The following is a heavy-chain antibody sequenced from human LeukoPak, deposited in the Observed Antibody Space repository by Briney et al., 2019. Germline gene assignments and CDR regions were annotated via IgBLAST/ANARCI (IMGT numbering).Heavy chain of an antibody. CDR1: GYTFTSYD. CDR2: MNPNSGNT. CDR3: ARGPWVTSWYYYHYGMDV. Sequence: ASVKVSCKASGYTFTSYDINWVRQATGQGLEWMGWMNPNSGNTGYAQKFQGRVTMTRNTSISTAYMELSSLRSEDTAVYYCARGPWVTSWYYYHYGMDVWGQGTTVTVSS. D-gene: IGHD4-17*01. J-gene: IGHJ6*02. V-gene: IGHV1-8*01.